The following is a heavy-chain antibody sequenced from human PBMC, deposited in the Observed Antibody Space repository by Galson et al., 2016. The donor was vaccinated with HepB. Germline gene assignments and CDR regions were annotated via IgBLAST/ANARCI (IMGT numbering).Heavy chain of an antibody. Sequence: SLRLSCAASGFTFSDYYMSWIRQAPGKGLEWVSYISSSGYVIYYVDSLRGRFTISRDNAKNSLYLQMNSLRAEDTAVYYCARVAHYCSTTTCYSNPSDYWGQGTLVTVSS. J-gene: IGHJ4*02. CDR3: ARVAHYCSTTTCYSNPSDY. D-gene: IGHD2-2*01. CDR1: GFTFSDYY. V-gene: IGHV3-11*01. CDR2: ISSSGYVI.